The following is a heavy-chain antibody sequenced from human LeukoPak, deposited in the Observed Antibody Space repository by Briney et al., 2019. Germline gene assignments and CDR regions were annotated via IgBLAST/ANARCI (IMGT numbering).Heavy chain of an antibody. CDR3: ARDFGYGDYFFDD. CDR2: LHTSGST. D-gene: IGHD4-17*01. V-gene: IGHV4-4*07. Sequence: SETLSLTCTVSGGSISSYYWSWIRQPAGEGLEWIGRLHTSGSTHYNPSLKSRVTMSVDTSKNQFSLKLSSVTAADTAVYYCARDFGYGDYFFDDWGQGTLVTVSS. CDR1: GGSISSYY. J-gene: IGHJ4*02.